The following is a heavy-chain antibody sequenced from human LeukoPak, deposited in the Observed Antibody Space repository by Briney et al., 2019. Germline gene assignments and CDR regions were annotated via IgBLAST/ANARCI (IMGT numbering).Heavy chain of an antibody. CDR2: IRSKRNNYAT. D-gene: IGHD5-12*01. V-gene: IGHV3-73*01. J-gene: IGHJ4*02. CDR1: WFTFTDSA. Sequence: PGRSLRLSCAPAWFTFTDSAIHSVRQASWKGLEWVGYIRSKRNNYATLYAAAVSGRFTISRDDSRNTAYLQLDSLPIEDTTVYFWTRRRYRGSGGDFDHWGQGTLVTVSS. CDR3: TRRRYRGSGGDFDH.